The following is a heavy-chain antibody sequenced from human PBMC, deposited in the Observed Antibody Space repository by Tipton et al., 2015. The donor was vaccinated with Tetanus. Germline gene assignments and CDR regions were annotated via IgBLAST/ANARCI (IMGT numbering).Heavy chain of an antibody. D-gene: IGHD2-2*01. CDR2: ISWNSGSI. Sequence: SLRLSCAASGFTFSSYAMHWVRQAPGKGLEWVSGISWNSGSIGYADSVKGRFTISRDNAKNSLYLQMNSLRAEDTALYYCAKETCSTSCFFDYWGQGTLVTVSS. V-gene: IGHV3-9*01. CDR3: AKETCSTSCFFDY. CDR1: GFTFSSYA. J-gene: IGHJ4*02.